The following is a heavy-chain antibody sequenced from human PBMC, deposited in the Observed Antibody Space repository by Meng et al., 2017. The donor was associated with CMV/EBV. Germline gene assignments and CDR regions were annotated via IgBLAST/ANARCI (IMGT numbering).Heavy chain of an antibody. Sequence: GGSLRLSCAASGFTFSSYSMNWVRQAPGKGLEWVSSISSSSSYIYYADSVTGRFTISRDNAKNSLYLQMNSLRAEDTAVYYCARDDHVLWVGESGYYYGMDVWGQGTTVTVSS. D-gene: IGHD3-10*01. CDR2: ISSSSSYI. CDR1: GFTFSSYS. J-gene: IGHJ6*02. V-gene: IGHV3-21*01. CDR3: ARDDHVLWVGESGYYYGMDV.